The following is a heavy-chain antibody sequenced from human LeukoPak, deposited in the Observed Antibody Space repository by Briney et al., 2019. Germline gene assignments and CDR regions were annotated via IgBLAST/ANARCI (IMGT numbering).Heavy chain of an antibody. V-gene: IGHV1-8*01. J-gene: IGHJ4*02. CDR2: MNPHGGNT. Sequence: ASVRVSCKASGYTFTSYDINWVRQATGQGLEWMGWMNPHGGNTGYAQKFLARVTVTRNTSVSTAYMELSSLTSEDTAVYYCARGRGSSPGALNYWGQGALVTVSS. CDR1: GYTFTSYD. D-gene: IGHD3-16*01. CDR3: ARGRGSSPGALNY.